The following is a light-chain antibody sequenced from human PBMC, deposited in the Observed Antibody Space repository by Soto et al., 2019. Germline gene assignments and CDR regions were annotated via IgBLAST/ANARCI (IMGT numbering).Light chain of an antibody. CDR3: SSYTSSSIPVV. CDR2: DVS. J-gene: IGLJ2*01. V-gene: IGLV2-14*01. CDR1: SSDVGGYNY. Sequence: QSALTQPASVSGSPGQSITISCTGTSSDVGGYNYVSWYQQHLGIAPKLMIYDVSNRPSGVSNHFSGSNSGNTASLTNSCLQAEDEADYYCSSYTSSSIPVVFGGGTKLTLL.